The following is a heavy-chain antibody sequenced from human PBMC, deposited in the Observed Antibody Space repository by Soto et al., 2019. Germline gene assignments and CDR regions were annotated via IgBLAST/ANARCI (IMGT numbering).Heavy chain of an antibody. Sequence: QVQLVESGGGVVQPGRSLRLSCAASGFTFSSYGMHWVRQAPGKGLEWVAVISYDGSNKYYADSVKGRFTISRDNSKKQLYLQMNSRIAEDTAVYYCAKEGLWFTDMKGWFDPWGQGTLVTVS. CDR1: GFTFSSYG. D-gene: IGHD2-21*01. CDR2: ISYDGSNK. J-gene: IGHJ5*02. V-gene: IGHV3-30*18. CDR3: AKEGLWFTDMKGWFDP.